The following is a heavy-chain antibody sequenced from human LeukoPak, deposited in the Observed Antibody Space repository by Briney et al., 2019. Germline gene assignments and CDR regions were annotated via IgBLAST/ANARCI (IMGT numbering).Heavy chain of an antibody. V-gene: IGHV3-21*01. CDR1: GFTFSSYA. CDR2: ISSSSTYI. D-gene: IGHD6-19*01. Sequence: GGSLRLSCAASGFTFSSYAMNWVRQAPGKGLEWVSSISSSSTYIYYADSVKGRFTISRDNAKNSLYLQMNSLRAEDTAVYYCAKSSGWNYYYYYMDVWGKGTTVIASS. CDR3: AKSSGWNYYYYYMDV. J-gene: IGHJ6*03.